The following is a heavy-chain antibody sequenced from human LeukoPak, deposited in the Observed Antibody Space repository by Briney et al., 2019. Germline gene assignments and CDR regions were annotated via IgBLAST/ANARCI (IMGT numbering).Heavy chain of an antibody. D-gene: IGHD5-18*01. Sequence: GGSLRLSCAASGFTFSSYAMSWVRQAPGKGLEWVSAISGSGGSTYYADSVKGRFTISRDNSKNTLYLQMNSLRAEDTAVYCCAKLLWIQLWAFDYWGQGTLVTVSS. J-gene: IGHJ4*02. CDR3: AKLLWIQLWAFDY. CDR1: GFTFSSYA. V-gene: IGHV3-23*01. CDR2: ISGSGGST.